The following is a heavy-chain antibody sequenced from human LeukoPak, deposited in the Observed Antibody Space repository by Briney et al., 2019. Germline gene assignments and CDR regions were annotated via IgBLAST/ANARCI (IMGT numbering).Heavy chain of an antibody. J-gene: IGHJ4*02. D-gene: IGHD1-26*01. CDR2: INPDGRTK. Sequence: QTGGSLRLSCVASGFTFSSSWVSWVRQAPGEGLEFVANINPDGRTKNYVDSVKGRFTISRDNAKNSLYLQMNSLRADDTAVYYCVKDSPPRYSGSPPAYWGQGTLVTVSS. V-gene: IGHV3-7*03. CDR1: GFTFSSSW. CDR3: VKDSPPRYSGSPPAY.